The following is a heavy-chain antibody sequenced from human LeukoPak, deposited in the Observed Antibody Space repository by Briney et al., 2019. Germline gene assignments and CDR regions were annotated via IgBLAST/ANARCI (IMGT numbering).Heavy chain of an antibody. Sequence: SETLSLTCTVSGGSISSSSYYWGWIRQPPGKGLEWIGSIYYSGSTYYNPSLKSRVTISVDTSKNQFSLKLSSVTAADTAVYYCARGGYSSSWPIFYIMDVWGKGTTVTVSS. CDR2: IYYSGST. J-gene: IGHJ6*04. D-gene: IGHD6-13*01. CDR1: GGSISSSSYY. CDR3: ARGGYSSSWPIFYIMDV. V-gene: IGHV4-39*01.